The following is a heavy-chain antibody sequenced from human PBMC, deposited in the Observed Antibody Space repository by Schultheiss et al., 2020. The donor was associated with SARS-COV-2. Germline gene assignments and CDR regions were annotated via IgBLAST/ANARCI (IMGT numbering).Heavy chain of an antibody. CDR1: GFTFSSYS. Sequence: GGSLRLSCAASGFTFSSYSMNWVRQAPGKGLEWVSAISGSGGSTYYADSVKGRFTISRDNSKNTLYLQMNSLRAEDTAVYYCAKPEIVVVPAAHDYWGQGTLVTVSS. D-gene: IGHD2-2*01. J-gene: IGHJ4*02. V-gene: IGHV3-23*01. CDR3: AKPEIVVVPAAHDY. CDR2: ISGSGGST.